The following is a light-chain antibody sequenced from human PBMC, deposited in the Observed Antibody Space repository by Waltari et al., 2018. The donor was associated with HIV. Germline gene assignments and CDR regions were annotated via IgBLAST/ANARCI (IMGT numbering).Light chain of an antibody. Sequence: NFMLTQPHSVSDSPGKTVTISCTRSSGSIASTYVQGYQQRPGSSPTTVIYEDNQRPSGVPDRFSGSIDSSSNSASLTISGLKTEDEADYYCQSYDSSNHVVFGGGTKLTVL. V-gene: IGLV6-57*01. J-gene: IGLJ2*01. CDR2: EDN. CDR3: QSYDSSNHVV. CDR1: SGSIASTY.